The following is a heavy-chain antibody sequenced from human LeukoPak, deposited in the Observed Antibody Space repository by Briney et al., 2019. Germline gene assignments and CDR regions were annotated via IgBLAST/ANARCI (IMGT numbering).Heavy chain of an antibody. Sequence: SETLSLTCTVSGGSISSGGYYWSWIRQHPGKGLEWIGYIYYSGSTYYNPSLKSRVTISVDTSKNQFSLKLSSVTAADTAVYYCARGSIAARPFDYWGQGTLVTVSS. D-gene: IGHD6-6*01. CDR3: ARGSIAARPFDY. V-gene: IGHV4-31*03. CDR1: GGSISSGGYY. CDR2: IYYSGST. J-gene: IGHJ4*02.